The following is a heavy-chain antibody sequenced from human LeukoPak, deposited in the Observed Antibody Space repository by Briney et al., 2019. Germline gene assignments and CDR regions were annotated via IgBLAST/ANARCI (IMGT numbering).Heavy chain of an antibody. Sequence: ASVKVSCKASGYTFTGYYTHWVRQAPGQGLEWMGWTNPNSGGTNYAQKFQGRVTMTRDTSISTAYMELSRLRSDDTAVYYCAKSHDLYYFDYWGQGTLVTVSS. D-gene: IGHD3-3*01. CDR3: AKSHDLYYFDY. J-gene: IGHJ4*02. CDR1: GYTFTGYY. V-gene: IGHV1-2*02. CDR2: TNPNSGGT.